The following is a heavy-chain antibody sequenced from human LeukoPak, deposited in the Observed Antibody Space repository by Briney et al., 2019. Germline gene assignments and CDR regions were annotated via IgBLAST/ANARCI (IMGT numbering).Heavy chain of an antibody. V-gene: IGHV3-23*01. Sequence: RPGGSLRLSCVASGFTFSSYAMSWVRQAPGKGLEWVSSISNSGGRTFYTDSVKGRFTISRDNSKITLYLQMNSLRAEDTAVYYCAKSYNGYESKPDYWGQGTLVTVSS. CDR3: AKSYNGYESKPDY. CDR1: GFTFSSYA. D-gene: IGHD5-12*01. J-gene: IGHJ4*02. CDR2: ISNSGGRT.